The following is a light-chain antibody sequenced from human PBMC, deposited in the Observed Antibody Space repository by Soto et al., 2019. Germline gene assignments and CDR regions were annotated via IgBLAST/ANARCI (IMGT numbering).Light chain of an antibody. CDR1: QSLMSSY. J-gene: IGKJ1*01. CDR3: QQSYSTPWT. V-gene: IGKV3-20*01. CDR2: GAS. Sequence: DIVLTQSPVTLSLSPGERATLSCRASQSLMSSYLAWYQQKPGKAPRLLMYGASNRDTGFPDRFSGSGSGTDFTLTISSLQPEDFATYYCQQSYSTPWTFGQGTKVDIK.